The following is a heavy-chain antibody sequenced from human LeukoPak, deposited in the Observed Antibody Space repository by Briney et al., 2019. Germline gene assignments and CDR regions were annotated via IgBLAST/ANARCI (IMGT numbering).Heavy chain of an antibody. J-gene: IGHJ4*02. CDR2: ISHRGST. CDR1: GYSISNGYY. CDR3: ARGRDGYNFLNRGEYYYFDY. Sequence: SETLSLTCTVSGYSISNGYYWGWIRQPPGKGLEWVGSISHRGSTYYNPSLRSRITISLDRSKQKFSLKLNSVAAADTAVYYCARGRDGYNFLNRGEYYYFDYWGQGTLVTVSS. D-gene: IGHD5-24*01. V-gene: IGHV4-38-2*02.